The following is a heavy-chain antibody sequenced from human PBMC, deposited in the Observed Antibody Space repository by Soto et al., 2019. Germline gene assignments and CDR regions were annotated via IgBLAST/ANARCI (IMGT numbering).Heavy chain of an antibody. Sequence: GGSLRLSCAASGFTFSSCAMGWVRQAPGKGLEWVSDIIDSGGTETYYVDSVKGRFTISKDHAKNSLYLQMNSLRVEDTALYYCASLDTARVETTGYWGQGTRVTVSS. CDR2: IIDSGGTET. D-gene: IGHD5-18*01. CDR1: GFTFSSCA. CDR3: ASLDTARVETTGY. J-gene: IGHJ4*02. V-gene: IGHV3-23*01.